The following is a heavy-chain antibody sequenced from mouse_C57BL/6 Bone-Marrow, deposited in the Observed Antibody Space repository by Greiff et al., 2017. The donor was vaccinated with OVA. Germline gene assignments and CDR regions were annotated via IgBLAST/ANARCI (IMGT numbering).Heavy chain of an antibody. J-gene: IGHJ2*01. Sequence: QVQLKQPGAELVRPGTSVKLSCKASGYTFTSYWMHWVKQRPGQGLEWIGVIDPSDSYTNYNQKFKGKATLTVDTSSSTAYMQLSSLTSEDSAVYYCARGRYYYGSPLDYWGQGTTLTVSS. CDR2: IDPSDSYT. D-gene: IGHD1-1*01. CDR3: ARGRYYYGSPLDY. CDR1: GYTFTSYW. V-gene: IGHV1-59*01.